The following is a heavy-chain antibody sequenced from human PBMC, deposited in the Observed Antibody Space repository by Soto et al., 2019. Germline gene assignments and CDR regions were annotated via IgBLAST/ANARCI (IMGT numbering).Heavy chain of an antibody. CDR1: GFTFSNYA. CDR3: ASDLPSGSVNYLGLN. Sequence: ESGGGLVTPGGSQRLSCVASGFTFSNYAMNWVRQAPGKGLEWVSFISSSSYIYYADSVKGRFTISRDNAKNSLYLQMSSLRAEDTAVYYCASDLPSGSVNYLGLNWGRGTLVIVSS. CDR2: ISSSSYI. J-gene: IGHJ4*02. D-gene: IGHD3-10*01. V-gene: IGHV3-21*01.